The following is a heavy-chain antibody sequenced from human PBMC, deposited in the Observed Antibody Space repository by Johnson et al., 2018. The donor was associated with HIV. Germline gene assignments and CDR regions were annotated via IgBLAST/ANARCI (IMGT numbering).Heavy chain of an antibody. CDR3: AKSRAGGDYDAFDI. D-gene: IGHD2-21*01. CDR2: IRYDGSNK. J-gene: IGHJ3*02. CDR1: GFTFSRYG. V-gene: IGHV3-33*06. Sequence: QVQLVESGGGVVQPGTSLRLSCAASGFTFSRYGMHWVRQAPGKGLEWVAFIRYDGSNKYYTDSVKGRFTISRDNSKNTLYLQVNSLRAEDTAIYYCAKSRAGGDYDAFDIWGQGTMVTVSS.